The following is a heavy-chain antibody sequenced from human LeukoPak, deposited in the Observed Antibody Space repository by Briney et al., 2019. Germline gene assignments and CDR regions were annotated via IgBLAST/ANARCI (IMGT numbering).Heavy chain of an antibody. CDR1: GTSISSGDYY. Sequence: PSETLSLTCTVSGTSISSGDYYWSWIRQPPGKGLEWIGYAYYSGSTNYNPSLKSRVAISVDTSKNQFSLKLSSVTAADTAVYYCARDPHPYSSGGENYFDYWGQGTLVTVSS. J-gene: IGHJ4*02. CDR2: AYYSGST. D-gene: IGHD6-19*01. V-gene: IGHV4-61*08. CDR3: ARDPHPYSSGGENYFDY.